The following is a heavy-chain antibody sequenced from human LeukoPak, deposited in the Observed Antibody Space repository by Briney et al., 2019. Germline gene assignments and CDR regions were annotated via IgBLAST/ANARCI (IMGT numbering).Heavy chain of an antibody. J-gene: IGHJ4*02. V-gene: IGHV3-30-3*02. CDR1: GFTFSSYA. CDR3: AKDYGDYVHNSFDY. Sequence: GGSLRLSCAASGFTFSSYAMHCVRQAPGKGLEWVAVISYDGSNKYYADSVKGRFTISRDNSKNTLYLQMNSLRAEDTAVYYCAKDYGDYVHNSFDYWGQGTLVTVSS. D-gene: IGHD4-17*01. CDR2: ISYDGSNK.